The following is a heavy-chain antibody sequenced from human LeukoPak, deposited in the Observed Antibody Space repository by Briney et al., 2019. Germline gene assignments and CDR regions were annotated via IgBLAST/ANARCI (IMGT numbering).Heavy chain of an antibody. Sequence: GGSLRLSCAASGFTFSSYSMNWVRQAPGKGLEWVSVIYSGGSTYYADSVKGRFTISRDNSKNTLYLQMNSLRAEDTAVYYCAKFYDSVERLYYFDYWGQGTLVTVSS. CDR2: IYSGGST. CDR1: GFTFSSYS. D-gene: IGHD3-22*01. J-gene: IGHJ4*02. CDR3: AKFYDSVERLYYFDY. V-gene: IGHV3-66*01.